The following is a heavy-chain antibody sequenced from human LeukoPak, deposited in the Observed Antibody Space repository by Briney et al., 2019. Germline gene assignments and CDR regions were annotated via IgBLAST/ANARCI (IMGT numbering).Heavy chain of an antibody. CDR2: IYTSGST. V-gene: IGHV4-4*09. D-gene: IGHD1-26*01. CDR3: ARLNWDYYFDY. Sequence: PSETLSLTCTVSGGSISSYYWSWIRQPPGKGLEWIGYIYTSGSTNYNPSLKSRVTISVDTSKNRFSLKLSSVTAADTAVYYCARLNWDYYFDYWGQGTLVTVSS. J-gene: IGHJ4*02. CDR1: GGSISSYY.